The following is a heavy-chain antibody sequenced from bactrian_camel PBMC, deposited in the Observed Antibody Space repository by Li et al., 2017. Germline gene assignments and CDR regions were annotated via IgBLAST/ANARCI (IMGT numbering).Heavy chain of an antibody. V-gene: IGHV3S1*01. D-gene: IGHD2*01. J-gene: IGHJ4*01. CDR1: QYTFMNNC. CDR3: AAAAVPTQYCLSGYFPPGNVGY. CDR2: IFDQGDSP. Sequence: HVQLVESGGDSVQAGVALRLSCQGSQYTFMNNCLVWFRQTPGKEREEVAAIFDQGDSPYVADFVKGRFTISQDNAQYTLYLQMDGLRPEDTGTYYCAAAAVPTQYCLSGYFPPGNVGYWGQGTQVTVS.